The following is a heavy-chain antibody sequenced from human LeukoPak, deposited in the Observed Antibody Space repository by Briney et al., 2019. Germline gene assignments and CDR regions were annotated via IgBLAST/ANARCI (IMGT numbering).Heavy chain of an antibody. CDR1: GYSFTSYW. V-gene: IGHV5-51*01. CDR2: IYPGDSDT. J-gene: IGHJ4*02. Sequence: GESLKISCKGSGYSFTSYWIGWVRQMPGKGLEWMGIIYPGDSDTRYSASFQGQVTTTADKSTSNAYLQRINIKTSDPAMYYCARQYCSGGSCYHFDYWGQGTLVTVSS. D-gene: IGHD2-15*01. CDR3: ARQYCSGGSCYHFDY.